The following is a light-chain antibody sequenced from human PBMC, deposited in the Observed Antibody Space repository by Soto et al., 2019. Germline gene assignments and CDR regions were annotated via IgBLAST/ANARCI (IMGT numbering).Light chain of an antibody. Sequence: IVLTQSPGTLSLSPGERAPLACRTIQTVHSSYSAWYHQKPGQAPRVIIYGSSSSATGIPDRFSGSGSGIDVTLSIGRLEPEDFSLYYCQQYCDSPLYAFGQGNKLASK. J-gene: IGKJ2*01. CDR2: GSS. CDR1: QTVHSSY. V-gene: IGKV3-20*01. CDR3: QQYCDSPLYA.